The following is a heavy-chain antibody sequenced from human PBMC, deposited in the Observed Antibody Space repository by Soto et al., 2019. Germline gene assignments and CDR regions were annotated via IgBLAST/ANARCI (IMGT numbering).Heavy chain of an antibody. V-gene: IGHV1-8*01. CDR2: MNPNSGNT. J-gene: IGHJ6*02. CDR3: ASSVAGQIRFYYYGMDV. CDR1: GYTFTSYD. Sequence: ASVKVSCKASGYTFTSYDINWVRQATGQGLEWMGWMNPNSGNTGYAQKFQGRVTMTRNTSISTAYMELSSLRSEVTAVYYCASSVAGQIRFYYYGMDVWGQGTTVTVSS. D-gene: IGHD6-19*01.